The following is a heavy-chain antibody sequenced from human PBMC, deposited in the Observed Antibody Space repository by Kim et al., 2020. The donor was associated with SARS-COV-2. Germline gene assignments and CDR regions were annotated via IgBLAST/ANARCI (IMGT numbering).Heavy chain of an antibody. CDR3: ARDGYCSSTSCSNYYYYG. CDR1: GFTFSSYA. J-gene: IGHJ6*01. D-gene: IGHD2-2*03. V-gene: IGHV3-30-3*01. Sequence: GGSLRLSCAASGFTFSSYAMHWVRQAPGKGLEWVAVISYDGSNKYYADSVKGRFTISRDNSKNTLYLQMNSLRAEATAVYYCARDGYCSSTSCSNYYYYG. CDR2: ISYDGSNK.